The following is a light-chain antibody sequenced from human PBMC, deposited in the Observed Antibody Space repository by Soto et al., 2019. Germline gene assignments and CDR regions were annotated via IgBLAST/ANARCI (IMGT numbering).Light chain of an antibody. J-gene: IGKJ1*01. CDR1: QSVSSSY. CDR3: QQYSSSTTWT. V-gene: IGKV3-20*01. CDR2: GAS. Sequence: EIVLTQSPGTLSLSPGERATLSCRASQSVSSSYLAWYQQKPGQAPRLLIYGASSRATGIPDRFSGSGSGTDFTLTISRLEPEDFAVYYCQQYSSSTTWTFGQGTKVDI.